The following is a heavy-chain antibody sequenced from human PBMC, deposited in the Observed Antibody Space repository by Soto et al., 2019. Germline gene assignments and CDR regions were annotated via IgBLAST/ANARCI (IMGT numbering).Heavy chain of an antibody. CDR1: GGSFSGYY. CDR3: ARGRSEWLGVNYYYYYMDV. Sequence: SETLSLTCAVYGGSFSGYYWSWIRQPPGKGLEWIGEINHSGSTNYNPSLKSRVTISVDTSKNQFSLKLSSVTAADTAVYYCARGRSEWLGVNYYYYYMDVWGKGTTGTSP. J-gene: IGHJ6*03. V-gene: IGHV4-34*01. CDR2: INHSGST. D-gene: IGHD3-3*01.